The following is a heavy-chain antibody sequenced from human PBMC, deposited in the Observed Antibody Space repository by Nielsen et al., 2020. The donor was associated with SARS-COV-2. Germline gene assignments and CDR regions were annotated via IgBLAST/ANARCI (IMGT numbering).Heavy chain of an antibody. D-gene: IGHD3-16*01. CDR2: ISSSGSTI. CDR3: ASLAHMRRGLSDAFDI. J-gene: IGHJ3*02. CDR1: GFTFSDYA. V-gene: IGHV3-48*03. Sequence: GSLKISCVASGFTFSDYAMHWVRQAPGKGLEWVSYISSSGSTIYYGDSVKGRFTVSRDNAKNSLYLQMNSLRAEDTAVYYCASLAHMRRGLSDAFDIWGQGTMVTVSS.